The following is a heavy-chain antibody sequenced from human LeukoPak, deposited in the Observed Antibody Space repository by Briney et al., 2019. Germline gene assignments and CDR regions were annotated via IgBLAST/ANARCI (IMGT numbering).Heavy chain of an antibody. J-gene: IGHJ4*02. CDR1: GFTFSRYV. CDR3: ARDMAD. V-gene: IGHV3-33*01. Sequence: PGRSLRLSCAASGFTFSRYVIHWVRQSPGKGLEWVAVIWYDGSNKYYADSVKGRFTISRDNSKNTLYLQMNSLRAEDTAVYYCARDMADWGQGTLVTVSS. D-gene: IGHD5-24*01. CDR2: IWYDGSNK.